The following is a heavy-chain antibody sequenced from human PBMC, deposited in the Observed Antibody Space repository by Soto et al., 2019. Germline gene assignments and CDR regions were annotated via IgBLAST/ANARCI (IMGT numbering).Heavy chain of an antibody. D-gene: IGHD6-13*01. V-gene: IGHV1-2*04. CDR2: INPDTGGT. CDR3: ARAIARDGSSWCRGGYDS. CDR1: GYTFTAYY. J-gene: IGHJ4*02. Sequence: QVRLLQSGAEVKESGASVKVSCEASGYTFTAYYIHWVRQAPGQGLEWMGWINPDTGGTDYAQKXPGWVTMTRXTXXXTXXMELASLKIDDTAVYYCARAIARDGSSWCRGGYDSWGQGTLVTVSS.